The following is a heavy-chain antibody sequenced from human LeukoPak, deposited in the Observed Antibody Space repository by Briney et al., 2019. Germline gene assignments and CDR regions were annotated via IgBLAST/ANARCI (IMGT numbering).Heavy chain of an antibody. D-gene: IGHD6-13*01. Sequence: GGSLRLSCATSGFTFSNYAMHWVRQAPGKGLEWVAVVSSDGNSKYYADSMKGRFTISRDNSKNTLYLQINSLRADDTAVFYCAKDGGRAAAGTVDSWGQGALVTVSS. CDR1: GFTFSNYA. CDR3: AKDGGRAAAGTVDS. V-gene: IGHV3-30*18. J-gene: IGHJ4*02. CDR2: VSSDGNSK.